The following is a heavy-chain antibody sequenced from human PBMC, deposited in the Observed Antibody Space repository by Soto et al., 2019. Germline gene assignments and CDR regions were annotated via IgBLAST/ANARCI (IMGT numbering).Heavy chain of an antibody. Sequence: QVQLQESGPGLVKPSETLSLTCTVSGGSVSSGSYYRSWIRQPPGKGLEWIGYIYYSGSTNYNPSLKSRVTISVDTSKNQFSLKLSSVTAADTAVYYCARDRVNMVRGVIISWFDPWGQGTLVTVSS. D-gene: IGHD3-10*01. CDR3: ARDRVNMVRGVIISWFDP. CDR1: GGSVSSGSYY. J-gene: IGHJ5*02. CDR2: IYYSGST. V-gene: IGHV4-61*01.